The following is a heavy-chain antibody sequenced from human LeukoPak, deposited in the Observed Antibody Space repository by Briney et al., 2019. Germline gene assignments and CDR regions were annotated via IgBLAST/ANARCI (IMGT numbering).Heavy chain of an antibody. CDR1: GGSFSGYY. D-gene: IGHD5-12*01. J-gene: IGHJ6*03. V-gene: IGHV4-34*01. Sequence: SETLSLTCAGYGGSFSGYYWSWIRQPPGKGLEWIGEINHSGSTNYNPSLKSRVTMSVDTSKNQFSLKLSSVTAADTAVYYCARSYSGYDYEAVAGRGYYYMDVWGKGTTVTISS. CDR2: INHSGST. CDR3: ARSYSGYDYEAVAGRGYYYMDV.